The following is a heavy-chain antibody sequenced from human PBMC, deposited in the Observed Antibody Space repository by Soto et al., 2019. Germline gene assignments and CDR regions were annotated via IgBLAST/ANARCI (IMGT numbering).Heavy chain of an antibody. CDR2: ISDYNGNT. D-gene: IGHD4-17*01. Sequence: QVQLVQSGAEVKKPGASVKVSCKASGYTFTSYGISWVRQAPGQGLEWMGWISDYNGNTNYAQKHQGRVTMTTDTSTSTAYMELRSLRSDDTAVYYCARGSFYGDYGFGAFDIWGQGTMVTVSS. J-gene: IGHJ3*02. CDR1: GYTFTSYG. V-gene: IGHV1-18*01. CDR3: ARGSFYGDYGFGAFDI.